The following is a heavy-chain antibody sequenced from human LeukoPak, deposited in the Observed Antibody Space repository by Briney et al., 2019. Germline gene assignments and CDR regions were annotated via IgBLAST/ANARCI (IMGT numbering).Heavy chain of an antibody. CDR1: GFTFSSYA. CDR2: ISGSGGST. V-gene: IGHV3-23*01. D-gene: IGHD6-19*01. Sequence: GGSLRLSCAASGFTFSSYAMSWVRQAPGKGLEWVSAISGSGGSTYYADSVKGRFTISRDNPKNTLYLQMNSLRAEDTAVYYCAKESSSGWSLYYYYGMDVWGQGTTVTVSS. CDR3: AKESSSGWSLYYYYGMDV. J-gene: IGHJ6*02.